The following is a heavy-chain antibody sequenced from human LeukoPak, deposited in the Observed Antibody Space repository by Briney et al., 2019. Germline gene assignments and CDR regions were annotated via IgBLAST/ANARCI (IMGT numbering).Heavy chain of an antibody. J-gene: IGHJ3*01. D-gene: IGHD2-8*01. Sequence: GGSLRLSCAASGFSFSDFYFSWVRQAPGKGLEWISYISHSARLTYSDQSVRGRFTTSRDNARKSLNLQMSRLRVEDTAVYYCARHNNGAFDLWGQGTTVIVSS. CDR1: GFSFSDFY. V-gene: IGHV3-11*01. CDR2: ISHSARLT. CDR3: ARHNNGAFDL.